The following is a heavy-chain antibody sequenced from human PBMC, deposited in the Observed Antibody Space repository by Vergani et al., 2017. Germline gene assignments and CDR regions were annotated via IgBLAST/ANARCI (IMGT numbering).Heavy chain of an antibody. CDR2: ISYDGTQQ. D-gene: IGHD1-1*01. Sequence: QVHLVESGGGVVQPGRSLRLSCVVSGFTSSYYGMHWVRQAPGKGLEWVAVISYDGTQQYYADSVKGRFTISRDNSKSTIYLQMNSLRTEDTAVYYCATKSCGTPGCQIGYFREWGQGTLVTVSS. V-gene: IGHV3-30*03. CDR1: GFTSSYYG. J-gene: IGHJ1*01. CDR3: ATKSCGTPGCQIGYFRE.